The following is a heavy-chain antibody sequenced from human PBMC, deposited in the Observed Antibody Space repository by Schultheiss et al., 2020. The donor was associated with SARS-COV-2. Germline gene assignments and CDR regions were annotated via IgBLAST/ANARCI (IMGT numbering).Heavy chain of an antibody. CDR2: ISSSSSYI. CDR3: ARVARSGSYYIYYYYMDV. V-gene: IGHV3-21*01. Sequence: GGSLRLSCAASGFTFSSYSMNWVRQAPGKGLEWVSSISSSSSYIYYADSVKGRFTISRDNAKNSLYLQMNSLRAEDTAVYYCARVARSGSYYIYYYYMDVWGKVTTVTVSS. J-gene: IGHJ6*03. CDR1: GFTFSSYS. D-gene: IGHD3-10*01.